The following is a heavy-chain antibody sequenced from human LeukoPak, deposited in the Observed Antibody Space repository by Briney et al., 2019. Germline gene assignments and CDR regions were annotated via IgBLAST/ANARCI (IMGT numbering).Heavy chain of an antibody. CDR2: IKQDGSEK. Sequence: GGSLRLSCAASGFTFSSYWMSWVRQAPGKGLEWVANIKQDGSEKYYVDSVKGRFTISRDNAKNSLYLQMNSLRAEDTAVYYCARAGNYDILTGYTAYDYYYYMDVWGKGTTVTASS. V-gene: IGHV3-7*01. CDR1: GFTFSSYW. CDR3: ARAGNYDILTGYTAYDYYYYMDV. D-gene: IGHD3-9*01. J-gene: IGHJ6*03.